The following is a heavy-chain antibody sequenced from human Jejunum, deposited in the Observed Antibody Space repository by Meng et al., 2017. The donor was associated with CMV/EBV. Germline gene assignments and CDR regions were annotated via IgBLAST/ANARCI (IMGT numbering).Heavy chain of an antibody. Sequence: VAGGSLRSSSNYWGWVRQPPGKWLEWIGNMCYDGGQYYNPSLKSRVSIFADLSRNQFSLRLASVSAADTAMYYCAFMRGQPRRNYFDFWGPGTLVTVS. CDR2: MCYDGGQ. J-gene: IGHJ5*01. D-gene: IGHD1-14*01. CDR1: GGSLRSSSNY. V-gene: IGHV4-39*07. CDR3: AFMRGQPRRNYFDF.